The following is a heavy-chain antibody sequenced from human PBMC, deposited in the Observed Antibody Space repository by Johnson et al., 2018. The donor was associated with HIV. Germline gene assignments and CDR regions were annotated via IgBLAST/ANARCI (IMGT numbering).Heavy chain of an antibody. J-gene: IGHJ3*02. Sequence: QVQLVESGGGVVQPGTSLRLSCAASGFTFSSFAMHWVRQAPGKGLEWMAFISYDGSNKYFTDSVRGRFTISRDNSKNTLFLQMNSLRAEDKAVYYCVRRFYDSSAFDIWGQGTLVTVSS. V-gene: IGHV3-30-3*01. CDR3: VRRFYDSSAFDI. CDR2: ISYDGSNK. D-gene: IGHD3-22*01. CDR1: GFTFSSFA.